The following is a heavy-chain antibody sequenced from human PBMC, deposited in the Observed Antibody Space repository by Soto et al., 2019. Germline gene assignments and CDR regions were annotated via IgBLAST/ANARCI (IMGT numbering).Heavy chain of an antibody. V-gene: IGHV4-31*03. D-gene: IGHD3-3*01. Sequence: QVQLQESGPGLVKPSQTLSLTCTVSGGSISSSGYYWSWIRQHPGKGLEWIGYMYYSGSTYYNPSVKGRVTISVGMSKNQFSLKLNSVTAADTAVYYRARGPHDFWTKANYYGMDVWGQGTTVTVSS. CDR1: GGSISSSGYY. CDR3: ARGPHDFWTKANYYGMDV. CDR2: MYYSGST. J-gene: IGHJ6*02.